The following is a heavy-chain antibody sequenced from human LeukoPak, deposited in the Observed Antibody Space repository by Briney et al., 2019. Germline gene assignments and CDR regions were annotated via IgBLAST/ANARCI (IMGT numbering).Heavy chain of an antibody. CDR1: GFTFSNYW. D-gene: IGHD2-21*02. CDR2: IKSDGSST. J-gene: IGHJ6*02. V-gene: IGHV3-74*01. CDR3: SRDSLSSCGGDCYSGLDV. Sequence: GGSLRLSCAASGFTFSNYWMHWVRQAPGEALMWVSRIKSDGSSTTYADSVKGRFTISRDNAKNTLYLQMNSLRAEDTAVYYCSRDSLSSCGGDCYSGLDVWGQGTTVTVSS.